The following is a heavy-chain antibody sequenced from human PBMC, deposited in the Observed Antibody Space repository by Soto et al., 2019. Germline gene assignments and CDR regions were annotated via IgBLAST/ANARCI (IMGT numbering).Heavy chain of an antibody. CDR2: ISAHNGNT. CDR3: ARGRYGDY. J-gene: IGHJ4*02. V-gene: IGHV1-18*01. CDR1: GYTFTSYG. D-gene: IGHD1-1*01. Sequence: QVHLVQSGAEVKKPGASAKVSCKASGYTFTSYGITWVRQAPGQGLEWMGWISAHNGNTDYAQKLQGRVIVTRDTSTRTAYMELRSLRSDDTAVYYCARGRYGDYWGQGALVTVSS.